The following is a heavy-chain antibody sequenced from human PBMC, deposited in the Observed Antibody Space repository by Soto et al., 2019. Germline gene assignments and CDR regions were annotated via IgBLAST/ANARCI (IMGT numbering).Heavy chain of an antibody. CDR3: VRGPRKRRFLEWVLDS. J-gene: IGHJ4*02. CDR2: VYYTGRT. Sequence: QVQLKESGPGLVKASQTLSLSCGVSGASISSGDYYWSWVRQTPGKGLEWLGYVYYTGRTYYNPSLHSRVNISVDTSKNQFSLNLSSVIATDSAVYYCVRGPRKRRFLEWVLDSWGRGTSVTVSS. V-gene: IGHV4-30-4*01. D-gene: IGHD3-3*01. CDR1: GASISSGDYY.